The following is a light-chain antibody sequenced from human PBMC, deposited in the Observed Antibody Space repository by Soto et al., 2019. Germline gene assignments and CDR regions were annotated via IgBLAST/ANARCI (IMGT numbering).Light chain of an antibody. Sequence: QPVLTQSPSASASLGASVKLTCTLSSGHRSYAIAWHQQQPEKGPRYLMKVDSDGSHSKGDGMLDRFSGSISGAERYLSIPILQCEGEAEYCCHTRDAGIVVFGGGTKVTVL. V-gene: IGLV4-69*01. CDR3: HTRDAGIVV. CDR1: SGHRSYA. CDR2: VDSDGSH. J-gene: IGLJ2*01.